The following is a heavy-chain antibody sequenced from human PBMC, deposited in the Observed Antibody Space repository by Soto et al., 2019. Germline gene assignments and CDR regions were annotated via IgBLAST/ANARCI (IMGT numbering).Heavy chain of an antibody. CDR2: ISGSGGST. Sequence: EVQLLESGGGLVQPGGSLRLSCAASGFTFSSYAMSWVRQAPGKGLEWVSAISGSGGSTYYADSVKGRFTISRDNSKNTLYLQMNSLRAEDTAVYYCARISVLLTTAIFRGGCMDVWGQGTTVTVSS. V-gene: IGHV3-23*01. CDR1: GFTFSSYA. D-gene: IGHD2-2*02. CDR3: ARISVLLTTAIFRGGCMDV. J-gene: IGHJ6*02.